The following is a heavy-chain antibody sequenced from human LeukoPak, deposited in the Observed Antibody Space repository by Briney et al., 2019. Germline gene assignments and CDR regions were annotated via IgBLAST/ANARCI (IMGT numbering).Heavy chain of an antibody. CDR2: ISAYNGNT. D-gene: IGHD2-15*01. V-gene: IGHV1-18*01. J-gene: IGHJ4*02. Sequence: ASVKVSCKASGYTFTSYGISWVRQAPGQGLEWMGWISAYNGNTNYAQKLQGRVTITRDTSASTAYMELSSLRSEDTAVYYCARAIVVVVAASNLDYWGQGTLVTVSS. CDR3: ARAIVVVVAASNLDY. CDR1: GYTFTSYG.